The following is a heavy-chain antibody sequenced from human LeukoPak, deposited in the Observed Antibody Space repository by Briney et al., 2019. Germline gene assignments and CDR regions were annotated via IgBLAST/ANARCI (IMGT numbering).Heavy chain of an antibody. J-gene: IGHJ4*02. CDR3: ARDGYYDSSGYEGDY. Sequence: PGRSLRLSCAASGFTVSSNYMSWVRQAPGKGLEWVSVIYSGGSTYYADSVKGRFTISRDNSKNTLYLQMNSLRAEDTAVYYCARDGYYDSSGYEGDYWGQGTLVTVSS. D-gene: IGHD3-22*01. CDR2: IYSGGST. CDR1: GFTVSSNY. V-gene: IGHV3-53*01.